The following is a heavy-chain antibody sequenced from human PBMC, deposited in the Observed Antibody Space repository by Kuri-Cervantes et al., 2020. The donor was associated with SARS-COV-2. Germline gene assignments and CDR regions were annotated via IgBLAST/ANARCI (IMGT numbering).Heavy chain of an antibody. D-gene: IGHD3-9*01. Sequence: SCKASGYTFTSYGISWVRQAPGKGLEWVANIKQDGSEKYYVDSVKGRFTISRDNAKNSLYLQMNSLRAEDTAVYYCARDWLRGGFDYWGQGTLVTVSS. V-gene: IGHV3-7*05. CDR1: GYTFTSYG. J-gene: IGHJ4*02. CDR3: ARDWLRGGFDY. CDR2: IKQDGSEK.